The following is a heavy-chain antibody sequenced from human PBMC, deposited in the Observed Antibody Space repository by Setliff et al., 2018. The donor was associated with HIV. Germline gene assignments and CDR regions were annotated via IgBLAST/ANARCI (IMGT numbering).Heavy chain of an antibody. CDR3: VRKGNMVAPRYPDHLFYMDV. CDR2: ISDLESTT. V-gene: IGHV3-48*03. J-gene: IGHJ6*03. CDR1: GFTFSSDG. D-gene: IGHD3-10*01. Sequence: PGGSLRLSCATTGFTFSSDGMTWVRQAPGKGLEWVSTISDLESTTYYADIVKGRFTISRDNAKNSLYLQVDSLRAEDTAVYYCVRKGNMVAPRYPDHLFYMDVWGKGTTVTVSS.